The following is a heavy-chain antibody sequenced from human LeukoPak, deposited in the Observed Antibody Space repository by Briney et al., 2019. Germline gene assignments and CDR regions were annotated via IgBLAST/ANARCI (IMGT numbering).Heavy chain of an antibody. CDR2: INPNSGGT. V-gene: IGHV1-2*04. Sequence: EASVKVSCKASGYTFTGYYMHWVRQAPGQGLEWMGWINPNSGGTNYAQKFQGWVTMTRDTSISTAYMELSRLRSDDTAVYYCAREMVRGVMYGMDVWGQGTTVTVSS. CDR3: AREMVRGVMYGMDV. CDR1: GYTFTGYY. J-gene: IGHJ6*02. D-gene: IGHD3-10*01.